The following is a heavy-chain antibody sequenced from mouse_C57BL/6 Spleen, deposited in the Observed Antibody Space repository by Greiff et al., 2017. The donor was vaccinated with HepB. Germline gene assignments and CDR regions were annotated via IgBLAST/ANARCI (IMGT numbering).Heavy chain of an antibody. J-gene: IGHJ3*01. CDR2: IYPGSGST. D-gene: IGHD2-5*01. CDR1: GYTFTSYW. V-gene: IGHV1-55*01. Sequence: VQLQQPGAELVKPGASVKMSCKASGYTFTSYWITWVKQRPGQGLEWIGDIYPGSGSTNYNEKFKSKATLTVDTSSSTAYMQLSSLTSEDSAVYYCASPYYSNYGLAYWGQGTLVTVSA. CDR3: ASPYYSNYGLAY.